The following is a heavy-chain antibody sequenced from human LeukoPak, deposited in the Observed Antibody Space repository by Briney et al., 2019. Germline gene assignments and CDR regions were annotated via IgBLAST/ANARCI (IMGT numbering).Heavy chain of an antibody. CDR2: IKEDGSEE. CDR1: GFTFSSYW. D-gene: IGHD6-13*01. CDR3: ARDDGSRTVDY. Sequence: GGSLRLSCAASGFTFSSYWMSWVRQAPGRGLEWVANIKEDGSEEVYVDSLKGRFTISRDDAKNSLYLQLNSLRVDDTAVYYCARDDGSRTVDYWGQGTLVTVSS. V-gene: IGHV3-7*05. J-gene: IGHJ4*02.